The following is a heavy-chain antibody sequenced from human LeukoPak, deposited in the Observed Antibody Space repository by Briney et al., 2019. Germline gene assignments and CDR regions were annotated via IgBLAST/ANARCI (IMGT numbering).Heavy chain of an antibody. Sequence: GGSLRLSCTASGFTFSSYAMSWVRQAPGKGLEWVSAMSGSGGSRYYADSVKGRFTISRDNSENTLYLQMNSLRAEDTAVYYCARDRDYGGNTDAFDIWGQGTMVTVSS. CDR1: GFTFSSYA. D-gene: IGHD4-23*01. J-gene: IGHJ3*02. V-gene: IGHV3-23*01. CDR2: MSGSGGSR. CDR3: ARDRDYGGNTDAFDI.